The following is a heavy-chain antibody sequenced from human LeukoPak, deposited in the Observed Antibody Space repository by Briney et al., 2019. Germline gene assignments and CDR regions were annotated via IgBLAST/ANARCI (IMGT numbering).Heavy chain of an antibody. J-gene: IGHJ4*02. Sequence: ASVKVSCKASGYTFTSNYIHWVRQAPGQGLEWMGMIYPRDGSTSYAQKFQGRVTITADESTSTAYMELSSLRSEDTAVYYCARGNIPAEGGGIDYWGQGTLVTVSS. CDR1: GYTFTSNY. V-gene: IGHV1-46*01. CDR3: ARGNIPAEGGGIDY. D-gene: IGHD3-16*01. CDR2: IYPRDGST.